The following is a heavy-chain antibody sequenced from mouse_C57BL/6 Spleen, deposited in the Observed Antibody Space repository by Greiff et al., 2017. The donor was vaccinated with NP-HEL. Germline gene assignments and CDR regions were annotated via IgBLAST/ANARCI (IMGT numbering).Heavy chain of an antibody. Sequence: EVQLQQSGPVLVKPGASVKMSCKASGYTFTDYYMNWVKQSHGKSLEWIGVINPYNGGTSYNQKFKGKATLTVDKSSSTAYMELNSLTSEDSAVYYCARDRYYSSDDYWGQGTTLTVSS. V-gene: IGHV1-19*01. D-gene: IGHD1-1*01. CDR3: ARDRYYSSDDY. CDR2: INPYNGGT. CDR1: GYTFTDYY. J-gene: IGHJ2*01.